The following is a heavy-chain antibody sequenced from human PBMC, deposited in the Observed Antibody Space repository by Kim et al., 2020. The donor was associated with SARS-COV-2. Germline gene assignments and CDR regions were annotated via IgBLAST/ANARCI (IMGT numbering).Heavy chain of an antibody. J-gene: IGHJ4*02. Sequence: SLKSRVTISVDTSKNQFSLKLSSVTAADTAVYYCARARGDYYGSGKNFDYWGQGTLVTVSS. D-gene: IGHD3-10*01. CDR3: ARARGDYYGSGKNFDY. V-gene: IGHV4-31*02.